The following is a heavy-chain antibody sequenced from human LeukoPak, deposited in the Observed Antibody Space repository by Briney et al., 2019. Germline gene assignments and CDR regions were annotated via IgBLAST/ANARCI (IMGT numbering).Heavy chain of an antibody. J-gene: IGHJ4*02. CDR1: GFTFSSYG. CDR3: AKEGLYGDYQDY. V-gene: IGHV3-30*02. D-gene: IGHD4-17*01. CDR2: IRYDGSNK. Sequence: SGGSLRLSCAASGFTFSSYGMHWVRQAPGKGLEWVAFIRYDGSNKYYADSVKGRFTISRDNSKNTLYLQMNSLRAEDTAVYYCAKEGLYGDYQDYWGQGTLVTVSS.